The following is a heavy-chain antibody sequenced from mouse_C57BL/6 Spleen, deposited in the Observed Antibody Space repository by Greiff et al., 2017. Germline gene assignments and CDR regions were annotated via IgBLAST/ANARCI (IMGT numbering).Heavy chain of an antibody. V-gene: IGHV1-52*01. CDR3: ARNGYYYFDY. J-gene: IGHJ2*01. CDR1: GYTFTSYW. Sequence: QVQLQQPGAELVRPGSSVKLSCKASGYTFTSYWMHWVKQRPIQGLEWIGNIDPSDSETPYNQKFKDKATLTVDKSSSTAYMQLSSLTSEDSAVYYCARNGYYYFDYWGQGTTLTVSS. D-gene: IGHD2-3*01. CDR2: IDPSDSET.